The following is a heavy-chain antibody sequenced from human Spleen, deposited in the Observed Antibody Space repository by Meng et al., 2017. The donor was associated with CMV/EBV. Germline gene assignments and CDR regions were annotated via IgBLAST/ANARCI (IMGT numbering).Heavy chain of an antibody. J-gene: IGHJ5*01. CDR1: GYIFTDYY. CDR2: INPNSGDT. V-gene: IGHV1-2*02. Sequence: VKVSCKASGYIFTDYYVHWVRQAPGQGLEWMGWINPNSGDTTYPQNFQGRVTMTRDTSITTAYMELTMLTSGDTAVYYCATQSGVGYSSAWYDSWGQGTLVTVSS. CDR3: ATQSGVGYSSAWYDS. D-gene: IGHD3-22*01.